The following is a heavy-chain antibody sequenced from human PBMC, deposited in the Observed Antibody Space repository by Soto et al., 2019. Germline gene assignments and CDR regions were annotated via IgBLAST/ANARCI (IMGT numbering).Heavy chain of an antibody. J-gene: IGHJ3*02. CDR1: GYTFTGYY. CDR3: ARDLSSIVLVTAIRGTAAFDI. V-gene: IGHV1-2*04. D-gene: IGHD2-21*02. CDR2: INPNSGGT. Sequence: ASVKVSCKASGYTFTGYYMHWVRQAPGQGLEWMGWINPNSGGTNYAQKFQGWGTMTRDTSISTAYMELSRLRSDDTAVYYCARDLSSIVLVTAIRGTAAFDIWGQGTMV.